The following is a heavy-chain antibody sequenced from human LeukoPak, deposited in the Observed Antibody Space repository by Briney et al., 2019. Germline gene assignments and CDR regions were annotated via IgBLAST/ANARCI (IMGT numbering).Heavy chain of an antibody. CDR3: ARDASSFPDFEY. CDR1: GFTFSGYA. Sequence: GGSLRLSCAASGFTFSGYAIHWVRQTPGKGLEWGAVISSDVRHKFYADSVKGRFTLSRDNSKNTLYVQMNSLRAEDTAVYYCARDASSFPDFEYWGQGTLVTVSS. V-gene: IGHV3-30*04. D-gene: IGHD6-19*01. J-gene: IGHJ4*02. CDR2: ISSDVRHK.